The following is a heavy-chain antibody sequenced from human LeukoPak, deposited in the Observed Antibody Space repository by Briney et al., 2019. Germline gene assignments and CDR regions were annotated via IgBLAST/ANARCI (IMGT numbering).Heavy chain of an antibody. Sequence: GASVKVSCKASGYTFTSYDINWVRQATGQGLEWMGWMNPNSGNTGYAQKFQGRVTMTRNTSISTAYMELSSLRSEDTAVYYCARGARELPAEYFQHWGQGTLVTVSS. CDR2: MNPNSGNT. J-gene: IGHJ1*01. CDR3: ARGARELPAEYFQH. V-gene: IGHV1-8*01. D-gene: IGHD1-26*01. CDR1: GYTFTSYD.